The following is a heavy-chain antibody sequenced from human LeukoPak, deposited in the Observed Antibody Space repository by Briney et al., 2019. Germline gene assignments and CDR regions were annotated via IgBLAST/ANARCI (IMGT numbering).Heavy chain of an antibody. D-gene: IGHD5-12*01. CDR2: TDNDGSDT. V-gene: IGHV3-74*01. Sequence: GGSLRLSCAASGFTFRDYWIHWVRQAPGKGLVWVGRTDNDGSDTIYADSVKGRFTVSRDNAKNTLFLQMNSLRAEGTAVYFCARGGFSHGFDVWGQGTVVTVSS. CDR3: ARGGFSHGFDV. CDR1: GFTFRDYW. J-gene: IGHJ3*01.